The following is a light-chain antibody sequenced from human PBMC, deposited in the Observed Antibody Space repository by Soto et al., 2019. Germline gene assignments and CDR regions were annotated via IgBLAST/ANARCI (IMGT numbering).Light chain of an antibody. Sequence: QSALTQPASVSGSPGQSITISCTGTSSDVGGYNFVSWYKHHPGKAPKLIIHDVSSRPSGVSTRFSASKSGNTASLTISGLQAEDEADYYCSSYATSRTHVAFGGGTKLTVL. V-gene: IGLV2-14*01. J-gene: IGLJ2*01. CDR3: SSYATSRTHVA. CDR1: SSDVGGYNF. CDR2: DVS.